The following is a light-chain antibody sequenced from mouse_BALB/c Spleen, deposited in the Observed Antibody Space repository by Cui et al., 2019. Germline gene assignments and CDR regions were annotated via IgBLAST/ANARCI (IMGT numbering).Light chain of an antibody. CDR1: QSLFGSDGKTY. J-gene: IGKJ2*01. CDR2: LVS. V-gene: IGKV1-135*01. CDR3: WQGTHFPYT. Sequence: DVVMTKTKLTLSVTIGRPVTITCKSSQSLFGSDGKTYLNWLLQRPCQSPKLLIYLVSKLDSGVPDRFTGSGSGTDFTLKISRVEAEDLVVYYFWQGTHFPYTFGGGTKLEIK.